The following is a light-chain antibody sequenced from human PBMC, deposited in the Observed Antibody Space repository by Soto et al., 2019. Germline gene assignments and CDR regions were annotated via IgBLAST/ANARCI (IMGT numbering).Light chain of an antibody. CDR1: QTVSNDF. J-gene: IGKJ4*01. Sequence: ILLTQSPGTLSRSPGERATLSCRASQTVSNDFLAWYQEKPGRGPRLLIYGASTRATGIPDRFSGSGSGTDFTLTISRLDPEDFAVYYCRQYGRSLEFAVGGGTKVEIK. V-gene: IGKV3-20*01. CDR3: RQYGRSLEFA. CDR2: GAS.